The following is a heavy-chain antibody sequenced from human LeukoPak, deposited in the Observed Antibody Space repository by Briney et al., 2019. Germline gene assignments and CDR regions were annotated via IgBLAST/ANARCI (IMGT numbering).Heavy chain of an antibody. Sequence: GGSLRLSCAASGFTFSSYGMHWVRQAPGKGLEWVAFIRFNGGNKYYADSVKGRFTISRDNSKNTLYLQMNSLRAEDAAVYYCAKAQRYCSSTSCYSPQDVWGKGTTVTVSS. CDR1: GFTFSSYG. D-gene: IGHD2-2*01. CDR3: AKAQRYCSSTSCYSPQDV. V-gene: IGHV3-30*02. J-gene: IGHJ6*04. CDR2: IRFNGGNK.